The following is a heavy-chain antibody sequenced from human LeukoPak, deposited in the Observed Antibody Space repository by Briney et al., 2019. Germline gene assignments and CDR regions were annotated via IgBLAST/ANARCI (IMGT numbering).Heavy chain of an antibody. J-gene: IGHJ4*02. CDR3: AKGLIVGTYSGALDN. CDR2: ISYDGSNK. Sequence: GRSLRLSCAASGFTFSSYGMRWVRQAPGKGLEWVAVISYDGSNKFYAESVKGRFTITRDNPKNTLYLQVNSLRAEDTAVYYCAKGLIVGTYSGALDNWGQGTLVTVSS. CDR1: GFTFSSYG. D-gene: IGHD1-26*01. V-gene: IGHV3-30*18.